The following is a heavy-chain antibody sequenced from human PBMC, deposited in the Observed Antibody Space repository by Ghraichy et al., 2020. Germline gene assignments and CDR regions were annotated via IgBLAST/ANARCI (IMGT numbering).Heavy chain of an antibody. V-gene: IGHV3-11*01. CDR1: GFTFSDYY. CDR3: AREGGDFHNWFDP. Sequence: GESLNISCAASGFTFSDYYMSWIRQAPGKGLEWVSYISSSGSTIYYADSVKGRFTISRDNAKNSLYLQMNSLRAEDTAVYYCAREGGDFHNWFDPWGQGTLVTVSS. J-gene: IGHJ5*02. CDR2: ISSSGSTI. D-gene: IGHD4-17*01.